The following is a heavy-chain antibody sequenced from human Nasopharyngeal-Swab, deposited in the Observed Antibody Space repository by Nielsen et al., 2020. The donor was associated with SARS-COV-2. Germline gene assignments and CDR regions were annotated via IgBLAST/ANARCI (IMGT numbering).Heavy chain of an antibody. CDR1: GFTFSNYS. J-gene: IGHJ6*02. D-gene: IGHD3-10*01. CDR2: ISSSTSYI. Sequence: LKISCAASGFTFSNYSMNWVRQAPGKGLEWVSSISSSTSYIYYADSVKGRFTISRDNAKNSLYLQMNSLRAEDTAVYYCARDGFGESPYYYYYGMDVRGQGTTVTVSS. V-gene: IGHV3-21*01. CDR3: ARDGFGESPYYYYYGMDV.